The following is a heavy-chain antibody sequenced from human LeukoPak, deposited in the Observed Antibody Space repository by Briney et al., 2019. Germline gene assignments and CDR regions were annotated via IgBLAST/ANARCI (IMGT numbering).Heavy chain of an antibody. CDR3: ARGVRSSSYSSGWAYYYGMDV. D-gene: IGHD6-19*01. CDR2: IYYTGST. CDR1: GGSISIYY. V-gene: IGHV4-59*01. Sequence: SETLSLTCTVSGGSISIYYWTWIRQPPGKGLEWIGYIYYTGSTNYNPSLKSRATISVETSKNQFSLKLSSVTAADTAVYYCARGVRSSSYSSGWAYYYGMDVWGQGTTVTVSS. J-gene: IGHJ6*02.